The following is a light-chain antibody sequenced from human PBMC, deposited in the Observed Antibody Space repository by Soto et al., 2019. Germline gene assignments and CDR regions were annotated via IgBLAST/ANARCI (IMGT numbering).Light chain of an antibody. CDR3: CSYPSSSTPWV. J-gene: IGLJ1*01. CDR1: SSDVGGYNY. CDR2: DVS. Sequence: QSVLTQPASVSGSPGQSITISCTGTSSDVGGYNYVSWYQQHPGKAPKLIIYDVSDRPSGISSRFSASKSGNTASLTISGLQAEDEADYYCCSYPSSSTPWVFGTGTKVTVL. V-gene: IGLV2-14*03.